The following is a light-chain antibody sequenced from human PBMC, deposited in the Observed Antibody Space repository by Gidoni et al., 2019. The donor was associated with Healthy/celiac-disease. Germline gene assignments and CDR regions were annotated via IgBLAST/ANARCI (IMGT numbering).Light chain of an antibody. CDR3: AAWDDSRNGVV. Sequence: QSVLTQPPSASGTPGQTVNISCSGSSANSGSNTVNWYQQLPGTAPKLLIDSNNQRPSGVPDRFSGSKSGTSASLAISGLQSEDEADYYCAAWDDSRNGVVFGGGTKLTVL. CDR2: SNN. CDR1: SANSGSNT. V-gene: IGLV1-44*01. J-gene: IGLJ2*01.